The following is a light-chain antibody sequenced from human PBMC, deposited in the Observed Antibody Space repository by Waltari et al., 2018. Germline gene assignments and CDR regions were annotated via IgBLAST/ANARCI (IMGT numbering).Light chain of an antibody. CDR2: GAS. V-gene: IGKV3-15*01. CDR1: QSVITN. Sequence: EIVMTQSPATLSVSPGARATLPCKASQSVITNLAWYQQKPGQPPRLLIYGASARATGIPDRFSGSGFGTEFTLAISSLQSEDSAIYYCQQYHNWPRVFGQGTKVEIK. J-gene: IGKJ1*01. CDR3: QQYHNWPRV.